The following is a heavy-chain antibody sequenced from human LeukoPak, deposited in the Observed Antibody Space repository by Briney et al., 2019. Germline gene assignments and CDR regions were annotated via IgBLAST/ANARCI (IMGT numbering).Heavy chain of an antibody. V-gene: IGHV1-46*01. CDR2: INPSGGST. J-gene: IGHJ3*02. CDR1: GYTFTGYY. Sequence: ASVKVSCKASGYTFTGYYMHWVRQAPGQGLEWMGIINPSGGSTSYAQKFQGRVTMTRDMSTSTVYMELSSLRSEDTAVYYCARERRDDAFDIWGQGTMVTVSS. CDR3: ARERRDDAFDI.